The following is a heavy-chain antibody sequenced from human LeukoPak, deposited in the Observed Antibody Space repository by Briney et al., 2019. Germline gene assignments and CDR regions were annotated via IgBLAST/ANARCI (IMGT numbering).Heavy chain of an antibody. D-gene: IGHD3-10*01. CDR3: ARDSGDYYGSGSRFDP. J-gene: IGHJ5*02. Sequence: GASVKVSCKASGYRFTGYYIHWVRQAPGRGLEWMGWINPNNGGTNYAQKFQGRVTMARDTSITTTYMELSSLRSDDTAVYYCARDSGDYYGSGSRFDPWGQGTLVTVSS. CDR1: GYRFTGYY. CDR2: INPNNGGT. V-gene: IGHV1-2*02.